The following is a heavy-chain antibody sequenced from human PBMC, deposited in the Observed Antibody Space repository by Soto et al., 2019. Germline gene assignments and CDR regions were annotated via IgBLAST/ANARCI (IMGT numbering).Heavy chain of an antibody. Sequence: SGTLSITCMVSGGSISISSYYGGWIRQPPGKGLEWIGSIYYSGSTYYNPSLKSRVTISVDTSKNQFSLKLSSVTAADTAVFYCARHRASNWFDPWGQGTLVTVSS. J-gene: IGHJ5*02. V-gene: IGHV4-39*01. CDR2: IYYSGST. D-gene: IGHD5-12*01. CDR1: GGSISISSYY. CDR3: ARHRASNWFDP.